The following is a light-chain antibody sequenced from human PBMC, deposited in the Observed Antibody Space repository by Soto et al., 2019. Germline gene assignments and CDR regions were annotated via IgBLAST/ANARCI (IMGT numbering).Light chain of an antibody. CDR3: QQYDNWPST. CDR2: GAS. V-gene: IGKV3-15*01. Sequence: DIVMTQSPATLSVSPGERATLSCRASQSISNNLAWYQQKPGQAPRLLIYGASMRATGNPARFSGSGSGTEFTLTISSLQSADFAVYYCQQYDNWPSTFGQGTKLEIK. J-gene: IGKJ2*01. CDR1: QSISNN.